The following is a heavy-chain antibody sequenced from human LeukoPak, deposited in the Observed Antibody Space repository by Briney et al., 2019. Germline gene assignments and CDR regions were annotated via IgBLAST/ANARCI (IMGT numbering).Heavy chain of an antibody. D-gene: IGHD5-12*01. CDR1: GGTFSSYA. CDR2: IIPIFGTA. CDR3: ASSGRAIVATMGY. V-gene: IGHV1-69*13. J-gene: IGHJ4*02. Sequence: SVKVSCKASGGTFSSYAISWVRQAPGQGLEWMGGIIPIFGTANYAQKFQGRVTITEDESTSTAYMELSSLRSEDTAVYYCASSGRAIVATMGYWGQGTLVTVSS.